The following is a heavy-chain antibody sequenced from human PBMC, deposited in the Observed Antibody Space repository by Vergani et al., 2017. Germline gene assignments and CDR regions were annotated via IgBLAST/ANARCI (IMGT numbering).Heavy chain of an antibody. V-gene: IGHV4-34*02. CDR1: GESFSSLY. Sequence: QVQLQQWGAGVVKPSGTLSLTCAVFGESFSSLYWSWIRQPPGKGLEWIGEINNDGHTNYNPSLESRVTVSRDTAMNQFSLNLMSVTAADTAMYYCAVRTRVNLVGGEIVTKKTFDYWSQGSLVTVSS. J-gene: IGHJ4*02. CDR2: INNDGHT. D-gene: IGHD2-8*02. CDR3: AVRTRVNLVGGEIVTKKTFDY.